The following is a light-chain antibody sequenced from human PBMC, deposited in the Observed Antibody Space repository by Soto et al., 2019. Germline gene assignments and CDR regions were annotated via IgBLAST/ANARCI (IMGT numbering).Light chain of an antibody. Sequence: DSQMTQSPSSLSASIGDRVTITCRASQSIDNCLSWYQQKPGKAPKLLIYAASTLQNGVPSRFSGSGSGTDFNLTISSLQRGDFSTYYCRHTPSAPATFGQGTTVEIK. CDR3: RHTPSAPAT. J-gene: IGKJ1*01. CDR2: AAS. V-gene: IGKV1-39*01. CDR1: QSIDNC.